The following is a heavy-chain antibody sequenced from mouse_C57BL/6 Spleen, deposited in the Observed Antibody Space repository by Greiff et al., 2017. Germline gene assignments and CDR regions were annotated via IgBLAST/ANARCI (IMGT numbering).Heavy chain of an antibody. Sequence: VKLVESGPGLVQPSQSLSITCTVSGFSLTSYGVHWVRQSPGKGLEWLGVIWSGGSTDYNAAFISRLSISKDNSKSQVFFKMNSLQADDTAIYYCARKRVYDYDVGYFDVWGTGTTVTVSS. CDR3: ARKRVYDYDVGYFDV. CDR2: IWSGGST. CDR1: GFSLTSYG. D-gene: IGHD2-4*01. J-gene: IGHJ1*03. V-gene: IGHV2-2*01.